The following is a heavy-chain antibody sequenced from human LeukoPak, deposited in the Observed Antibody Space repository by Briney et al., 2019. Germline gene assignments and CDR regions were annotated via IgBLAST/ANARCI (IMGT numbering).Heavy chain of an antibody. D-gene: IGHD3-10*01. CDR2: IYYSGST. V-gene: IGHV4-59*12. J-gene: IGHJ5*02. CDR3: ARGLLVRGVTGFDP. Sequence: PSETLSFTCTVSGGSISSYYWSWIRQPPGKGLEWIGYIYYSGSTYYNPSLKSRVTISVDTSKNQFSLKLSSVTAADTAVYYCARGLLVRGVTGFDPWGQGTLVTVSS. CDR1: GGSISSYY.